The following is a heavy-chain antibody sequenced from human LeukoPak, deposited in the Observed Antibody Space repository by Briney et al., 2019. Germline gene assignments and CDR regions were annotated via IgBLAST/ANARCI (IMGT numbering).Heavy chain of an antibody. CDR2: ISASSGST. Sequence: GGSLRLSCAASGYTFSSYGMSWVRQAPGKGLEWVSGISASSGSTYYADSVKGRFTISRDNSKNTLFLQMNSLRAEDTAVYYCAKVDRRSDLPYYFDYWGQGTLVTVSS. CDR1: GYTFSSYG. CDR3: AKVDRRSDLPYYFDY. J-gene: IGHJ4*02. V-gene: IGHV3-23*01.